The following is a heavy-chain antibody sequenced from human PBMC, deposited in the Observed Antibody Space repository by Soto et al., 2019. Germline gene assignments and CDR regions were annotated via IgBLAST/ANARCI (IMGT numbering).Heavy chain of an antibody. V-gene: IGHV4-59*01. CDR3: ARDVVEEGWFDP. CDR2: IYYSGST. J-gene: IGHJ5*02. D-gene: IGHD2-15*01. CDR1: GGSISSYY. Sequence: PSETLSLTCTVSGGSISSYYWSWIRQPPGKGLEWIGYIYYSGSTNYNLSLKSRVTISVDTSKNQFSLKLSSVTAADTAVYYCARDVVEEGWFDPWGQGTLVTVSS.